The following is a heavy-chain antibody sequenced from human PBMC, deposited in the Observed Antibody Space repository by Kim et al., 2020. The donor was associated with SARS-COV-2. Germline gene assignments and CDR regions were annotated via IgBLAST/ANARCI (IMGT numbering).Heavy chain of an antibody. CDR2: SNSSTQ. J-gene: IGHJ6*02. CDR3: ARGGGYP. D-gene: IGHD3-16*01. V-gene: IGHV3-48*01. Sequence: SNSSTQYYADSWKGRFTISRDNAKNSLYLQMNSLRAEDTAVYYCARGGGYPWGQGTTVTVSS.